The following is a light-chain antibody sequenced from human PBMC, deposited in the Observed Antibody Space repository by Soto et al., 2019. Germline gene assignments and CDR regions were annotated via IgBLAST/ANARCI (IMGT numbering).Light chain of an antibody. CDR1: SGHSSYA. V-gene: IGLV4-69*01. CDR2: LNSDGSH. Sequence: QLVLTQSPSASASLGASVKRTCTLSSGHSSYAIAWHQQQPEKGPRYLMKLNSDGSHSKGDGIPDRFSGSSSGAERYLTISSLQSEDEADYYCQTWGTGLLVFGGGTKVTVL. J-gene: IGLJ3*02. CDR3: QTWGTGLLV.